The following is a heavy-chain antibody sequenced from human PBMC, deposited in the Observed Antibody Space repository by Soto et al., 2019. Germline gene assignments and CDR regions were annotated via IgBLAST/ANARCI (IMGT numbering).Heavy chain of an antibody. D-gene: IGHD1-26*01. CDR2: INPNSGGT. CDR1: GDTFTGYY. J-gene: IGHJ3*02. V-gene: IGHV1-2*04. Sequence: GASVKVSCKASGDTFTGYYMHWVRQAPGQGLEWMGWINPNSGGTNYAQKFQGWVTMTRDTSISTAYMELSRLRSDDTAVYYCARGGVGARDRFNIWGQGTMVTVSS. CDR3: ARGGVGARDRFNI.